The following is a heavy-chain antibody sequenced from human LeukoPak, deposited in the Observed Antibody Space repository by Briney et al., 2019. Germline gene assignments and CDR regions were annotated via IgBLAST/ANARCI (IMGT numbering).Heavy chain of an antibody. D-gene: IGHD1-26*01. CDR3: AADQSVIVGATNDAFDI. CDR1: GSTFTSSA. V-gene: IGHV1-58*01. Sequence: SVKVSCKASGSTFTSSAVQWVRQARGQRLEWIGWIVVGSGNTNYAQKFQERVTITSDMSTSTAYMELSSLRSEDTAVYYCAADQSVIVGATNDAFDIWGQGTMVTVSS. J-gene: IGHJ3*02. CDR2: IVVGSGNT.